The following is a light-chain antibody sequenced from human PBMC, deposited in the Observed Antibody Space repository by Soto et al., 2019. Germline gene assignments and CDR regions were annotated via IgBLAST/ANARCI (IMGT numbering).Light chain of an antibody. CDR3: QQSYNTTWT. CDR1: QSISSY. J-gene: IGKJ1*01. Sequence: DIQMTQSPSSLSASVGDRVTITCRASQSISSYLNWYQQKPGKAPKLLIYAASSLQSGVPSGFSGSGSETDFTLTISSLQPEDFATYSCQQSYNTTWTFGQGTKV. V-gene: IGKV1-39*01. CDR2: AAS.